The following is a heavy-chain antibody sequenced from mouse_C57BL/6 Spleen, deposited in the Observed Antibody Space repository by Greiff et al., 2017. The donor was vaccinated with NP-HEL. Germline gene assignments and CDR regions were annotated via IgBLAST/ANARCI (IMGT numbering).Heavy chain of an antibody. CDR1: GYTFTSYT. J-gene: IGHJ2*01. CDR3: ARGDGDYFDY. D-gene: IGHD2-3*01. V-gene: IGHV1-4*01. Sequence: VQLQQSGAELARPGASVKMSCKASGYTFTSYTMHWVKQRPGPGLEWIGYINPSSGYTKYNQKFKDKATLTADKASSTAYMQLSGLTSEDSAVYYCARGDGDYFDYWGQGTTLTVSS. CDR2: INPSSGYT.